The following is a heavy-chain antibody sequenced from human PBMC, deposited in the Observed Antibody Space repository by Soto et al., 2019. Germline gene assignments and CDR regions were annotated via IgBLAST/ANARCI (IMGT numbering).Heavy chain of an antibody. V-gene: IGHV4-61*01. J-gene: IGHJ4*02. CDR3: ASRDGYNDRGPFDY. CDR2: IYYSGST. Sequence: QVQLQESGPGLVKPSETLSLTCTVSGGSVSSGSYYWSWIRQPPGKGLEWIGYIYYSGSTNYNPSLKSRVTISVDTSKNQFSLKLSSVTAADTAVYYCASRDGYNDRGPFDYWGQGTLVTVSS. CDR1: GGSVSSGSYY. D-gene: IGHD3-22*01.